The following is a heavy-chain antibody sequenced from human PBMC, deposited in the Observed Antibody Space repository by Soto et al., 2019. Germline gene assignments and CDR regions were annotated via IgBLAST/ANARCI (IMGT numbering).Heavy chain of an antibody. Sequence: VASVKVSCKASGYAFTTYHMHCLRQAPGPGLEWMGVIDPSDGTTTYAQKLKGRVTMTRDTATSTVYMELRSLRAEDTAVYYCARDAVPDVQNDAFDIWGQGTMVTVSS. CDR1: GYAFTTYH. V-gene: IGHV1-46*04. J-gene: IGHJ3*02. CDR3: ARDAVPDVQNDAFDI. CDR2: IDPSDGTT. D-gene: IGHD3-10*02.